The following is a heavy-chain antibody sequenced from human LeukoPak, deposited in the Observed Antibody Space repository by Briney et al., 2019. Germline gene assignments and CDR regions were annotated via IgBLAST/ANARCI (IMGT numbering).Heavy chain of an antibody. D-gene: IGHD3-22*01. CDR2: ISYDGSNK. CDR1: GFGFSRYA. V-gene: IGHV3-30*18. J-gene: IGHJ4*02. CDR3: AKPYYYGNSAHYFLDY. Sequence: GGSLRLSCVTSGFGFSRYAMHWVRQAPGKGLEWVAVISYDGSNKEFADSVKGRFTISRDNSKNTLYLQMNSLRAEDTAVFYCAKPYYYGNSAHYFLDYWGQGTLVTVSS.